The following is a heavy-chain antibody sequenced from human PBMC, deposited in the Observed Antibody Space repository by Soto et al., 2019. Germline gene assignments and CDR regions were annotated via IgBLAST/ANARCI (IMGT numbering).Heavy chain of an antibody. CDR3: AREENSGYPDY. V-gene: IGHV3-11*01. D-gene: IGHD3-22*01. J-gene: IGHJ4*02. CDR1: GFTFSDYY. Sequence: PGVSLRLSCAASGFTFSDYYMRWTPQAPGRGLEWVSYISSSGSTIYYADSVKGRFTISRDNAKNSLYLQMNSLRAEDTAVYYCAREENSGYPDYWGQGTLVTVCS. CDR2: ISSSGSTI.